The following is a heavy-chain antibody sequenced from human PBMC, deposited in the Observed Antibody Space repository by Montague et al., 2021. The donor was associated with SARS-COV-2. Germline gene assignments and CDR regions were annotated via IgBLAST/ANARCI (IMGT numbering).Heavy chain of an antibody. D-gene: IGHD4-23*01. CDR1: GGSISSGGYY. J-gene: IGHJ6*03. CDR3: ASTYGGNLGYYYYCMDV. CDR2: IYYSGST. V-gene: IGHV4-31*03. Sequence: TLSLTCTVSGGSISSGGYYWSWIRQHPGKGLEWIGYIYYSGSTYYNPSLKSRVTISVDTSKNQFSLKLSSVTAADTAVYYCASTYGGNLGYYYYCMDVRGKGTTVTVSS.